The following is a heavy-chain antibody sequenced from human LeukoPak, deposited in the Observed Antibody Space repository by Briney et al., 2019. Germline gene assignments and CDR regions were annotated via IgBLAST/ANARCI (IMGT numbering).Heavy chain of an antibody. V-gene: IGHV3-23*01. CDR3: ARITVTTVHYYYYMDV. D-gene: IGHD4-17*01. J-gene: IGHJ6*03. Sequence: PGGSLRLSCAASGFTFSSYGMSWVRQAPGKGLEWVSAISGSGGSTYYADSVKGRFTISRDNSKNTLYLQMNSLRAEDTAVYYCARITVTTVHYYYYMDVWGKGTTVTISS. CDR2: ISGSGGST. CDR1: GFTFSSYG.